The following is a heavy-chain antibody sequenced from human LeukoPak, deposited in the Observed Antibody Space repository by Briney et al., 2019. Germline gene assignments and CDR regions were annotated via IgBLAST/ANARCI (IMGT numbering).Heavy chain of an antibody. CDR1: GFTFSIYE. D-gene: IGHD3-16*01. V-gene: IGHV3-48*01. CDR3: ARDRGAVGGLLSYHFYYMDV. J-gene: IGHJ6*03. Sequence: GGSLRLSCAASGFTFSIYEMNWVRQASGKGLEWISYITTGSSTIKYADSVKGRFTISRDNTKSSLYLQMNSLRAEDTAVYYCARDRGAVGGLLSYHFYYMDVWGKGTPVTVS. CDR2: ITTGSSTI.